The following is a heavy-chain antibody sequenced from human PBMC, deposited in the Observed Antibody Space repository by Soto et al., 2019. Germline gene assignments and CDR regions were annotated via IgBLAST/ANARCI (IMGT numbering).Heavy chain of an antibody. CDR2: IYYLGST. CDR1: GGSMSEYF. V-gene: IGHV4-59*01. Sequence: SETLSLTCSVSGGSMSEYFWSWIRQSPGKGLEWIGYIYYLGSTDYNPSLKSRVTISVDTSKRQFSLRPTSVTAADTAVYYCARDGYDGSGSPYPAYWGPGTQVTV. CDR3: ARDGYDGSGSPYPAY. D-gene: IGHD3-10*01. J-gene: IGHJ4*02.